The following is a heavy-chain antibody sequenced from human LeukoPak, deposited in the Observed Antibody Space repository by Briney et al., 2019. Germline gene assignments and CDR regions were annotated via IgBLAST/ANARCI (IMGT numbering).Heavy chain of an antibody. CDR2: IYYRGST. CDR1: GGSISSYY. J-gene: IGHJ4*02. CDR3: ARHRIQQLVPYFDY. Sequence: SETLSLTCTVSGGSISSYYWSWIRQPPGKGLEWMGYIYYRGSTNYNPSLKSRVTMSVDTSKNQFSLKLSSVTAADTAVYYCARHRIQQLVPYFDYWGQETLVTVSS. D-gene: IGHD6-13*01. V-gene: IGHV4-59*08.